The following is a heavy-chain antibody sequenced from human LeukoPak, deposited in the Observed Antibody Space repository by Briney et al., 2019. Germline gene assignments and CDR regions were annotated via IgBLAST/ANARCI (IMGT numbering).Heavy chain of an antibody. CDR1: GSTFSDYY. D-gene: IGHD6-13*01. V-gene: IGHV3-9*03. CDR2: ISWNSGSI. Sequence: GGSLRLSCAASGSTFSDYYMSWIRQAPGKGLEWVSGISWNSGSIGYADSVKGRFTISRDNAKNSLYLQMNSLRAEDMALYYCAKDKGIAAAGEAFDIWGQGTMVTVSS. CDR3: AKDKGIAAAGEAFDI. J-gene: IGHJ3*02.